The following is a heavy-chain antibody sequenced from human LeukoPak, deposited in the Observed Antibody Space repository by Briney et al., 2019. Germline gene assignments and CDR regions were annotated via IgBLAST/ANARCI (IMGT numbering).Heavy chain of an antibody. CDR3: ARADYYDSGSFYPLNF. J-gene: IGHJ4*02. CDR2: ISSSGSTI. D-gene: IGHD3-10*01. V-gene: IGHV3-48*03. CDR1: GFTFSSYE. Sequence: GGSLRLSCAASGFTFSSYEMNWVRQAPGKGLEWVSYISSSGSTIYYADSLKGRFTISRDNAKNSLYLQMNSLRAEDTAVYYCARADYYDSGSFYPLNFWGQGTLVTVSS.